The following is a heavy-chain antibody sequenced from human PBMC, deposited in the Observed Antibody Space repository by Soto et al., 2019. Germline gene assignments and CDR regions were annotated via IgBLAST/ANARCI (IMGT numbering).Heavy chain of an antibody. CDR3: ARDRPAQWLVPGYAFDI. V-gene: IGHV3-64*01. J-gene: IGHJ3*02. D-gene: IGHD6-19*01. CDR1: GFTFSSYA. Sequence: EVQLVESGGGLVQPGGSLRLSCAASGFTFSSYAMHWVRQAPGKGLEYVSAISSNGGSTYYANSVKGRFTISRYNSKNTLYLKMGSLRAEDMVVYYCARDRPAQWLVPGYAFDIWGQGTMVTVSS. CDR2: ISSNGGST.